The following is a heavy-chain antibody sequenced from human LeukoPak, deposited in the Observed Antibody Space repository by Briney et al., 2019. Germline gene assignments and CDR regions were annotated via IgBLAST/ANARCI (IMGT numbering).Heavy chain of an antibody. J-gene: IGHJ4*02. CDR2: ISGSGGST. D-gene: IGHD4-17*01. Sequence: PGASLRLSCAASGFTFSSYAMSWVRQAPGKGLEWVSAISGSGGSTYYADSVKGRLTISRDNSKNTLYLQMNSLRAEDTAVYYCAKDLGDYVFGYWGQGTLVTVSS. V-gene: IGHV3-23*01. CDR1: GFTFSSYA. CDR3: AKDLGDYVFGY.